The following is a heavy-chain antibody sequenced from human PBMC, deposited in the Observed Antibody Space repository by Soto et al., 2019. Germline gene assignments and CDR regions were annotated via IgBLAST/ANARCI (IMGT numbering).Heavy chain of an antibody. D-gene: IGHD2-15*01. CDR2: ISSSGSTI. CDR3: ARHGGKRSWFDP. CDR1: GFTFSSYE. V-gene: IGHV3-48*03. Sequence: HPGGSLRLSCAASGFTFSSYEMNWVRQAPGKGLEWVSYISSSGSTIYYADSVKGRFTISRDNAKNSLYLQMNSLRAEDTAVYYCARHGGKRSWFDPWGQGTLVTVSS. J-gene: IGHJ5*02.